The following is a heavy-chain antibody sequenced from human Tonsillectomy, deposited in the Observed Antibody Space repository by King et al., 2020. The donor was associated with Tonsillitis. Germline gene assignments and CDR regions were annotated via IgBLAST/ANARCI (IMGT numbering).Heavy chain of an antibody. D-gene: IGHD1-26*01. V-gene: IGHV3-11*05. CDR2: ISSSSTYT. J-gene: IGHJ3*02. Sequence: VQLVESGGGLVKPGGSLRLSCAASGFTFSDYYMSWIRQAPGKGLEWVSYISSSSTYTTYADSVKGRFTISRDNANNSHFLQMNSLRAEDTAVYYCARDTSRGSYITLDIWGQGTVVTVSS. CDR3: ARDTSRGSYITLDI. CDR1: GFTFSDYY.